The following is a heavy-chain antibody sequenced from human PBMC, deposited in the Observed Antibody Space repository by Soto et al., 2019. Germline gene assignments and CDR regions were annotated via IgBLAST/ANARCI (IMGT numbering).Heavy chain of an antibody. CDR3: AKYYYDSSGYPRY. V-gene: IGHV3-23*01. Sequence: EGSLRLSCAASGFTFSSYAMSWVRQAPGKGLEWVSAISGSGGSTYYADSVKGRFTISRDNSKNTLYLQMNSLRAEDTAVYYCAKYYYDSSGYPRYWGQGTLVTVSS. CDR1: GFTFSSYA. D-gene: IGHD3-22*01. CDR2: ISGSGGST. J-gene: IGHJ4*02.